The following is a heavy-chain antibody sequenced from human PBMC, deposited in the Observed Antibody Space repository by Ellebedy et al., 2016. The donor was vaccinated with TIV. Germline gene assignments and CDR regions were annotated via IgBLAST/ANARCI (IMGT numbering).Heavy chain of an antibody. V-gene: IGHV4-59*01. Sequence: MPSETLSLTCTVSGGSISTYDWSWIRQPPGKGLEWIGYIYYSGSTNYNPSLKSRVTISVDTSKNQFSLKVTSVTAADTAVYYCASTGCSGTSCAHEYWGQGTLVTVSS. CDR2: IYYSGST. D-gene: IGHD2-15*01. J-gene: IGHJ4*02. CDR3: ASTGCSGTSCAHEY. CDR1: GGSISTYD.